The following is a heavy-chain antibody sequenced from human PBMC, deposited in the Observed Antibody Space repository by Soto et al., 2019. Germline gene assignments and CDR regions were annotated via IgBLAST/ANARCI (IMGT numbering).Heavy chain of an antibody. CDR2: IYYSGST. V-gene: IGHV4-59*12. CDR1: GGSISSYY. CDR3: VRDPDH. Sequence: PSETLSLTCTVSGGSISSYYWSWIRQPPGKGLEWIGDIYYSGSTNYNPSLKSRVTISVDTSKNQFSLKLSSVTAADTAVYYSVRDPDHWGQGTQVNVSS. J-gene: IGHJ4*01.